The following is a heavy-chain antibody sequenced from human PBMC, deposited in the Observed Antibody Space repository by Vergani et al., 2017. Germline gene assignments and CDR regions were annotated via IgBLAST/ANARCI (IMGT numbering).Heavy chain of an antibody. V-gene: IGHV1-18*04. Sequence: QVQLVQSGAEVKKPGASVKVSCKASGYTFTTYGISWVRQAPGQGLEWMGWISAYNGNTNYAQKLQGRVTMTTDTSTSTAYMELRSLRSDDTAVYYCARYRYYDILTGYTYNWFDPLGQGTLVTVSS. CDR2: ISAYNGNT. D-gene: IGHD3-9*01. CDR3: ARYRYYDILTGYTYNWFDP. J-gene: IGHJ5*02. CDR1: GYTFTTYG.